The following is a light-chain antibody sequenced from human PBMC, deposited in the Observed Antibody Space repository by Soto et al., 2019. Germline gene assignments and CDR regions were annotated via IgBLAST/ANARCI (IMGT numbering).Light chain of an antibody. CDR3: GSYTISSTLMI. J-gene: IGLJ2*01. V-gene: IGLV2-14*03. CDR1: PSDIGAYNY. Sequence: QSALTQPASVSGSPGPSITISCSGTPSDIGAYNYVSWYQHLPGKAPKVIIYDVTNRPSGVSSRFSGSKSGTTASLTISGLQAEDEANYYCGSYTISSTLMIFGGGTKLTVL. CDR2: DVT.